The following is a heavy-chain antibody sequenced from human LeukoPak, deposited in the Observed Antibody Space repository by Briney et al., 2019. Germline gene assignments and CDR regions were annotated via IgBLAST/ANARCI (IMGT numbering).Heavy chain of an antibody. D-gene: IGHD1-26*01. Sequence: PSETLSLTCAVYGVSFSGYYWSWIRQPPGKGLEWIGEINHSGSTNYNPSLKSRVTISVDTSKNQFSLKLSSVTAADTAVYYCARAARIVGATYDYWGQGTLVTVSS. J-gene: IGHJ4*02. CDR2: INHSGST. CDR1: GVSFSGYY. V-gene: IGHV4-34*01. CDR3: ARAARIVGATYDY.